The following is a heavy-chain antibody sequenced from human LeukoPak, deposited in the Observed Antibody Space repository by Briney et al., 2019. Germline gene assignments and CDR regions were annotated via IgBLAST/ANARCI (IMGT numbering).Heavy chain of an antibody. D-gene: IGHD1-26*01. CDR3: ATYWELLGNLAFDY. Sequence: ASVKVSCKVSGYTFTDYYMHWVQQAPGKGLEWMGLVDPEDGETIYAEKFQGRVTITADTSTDTAYMELSSLRSEDTAVYYCATYWELLGNLAFDYWGQGTLVTVS. CDR2: VDPEDGET. J-gene: IGHJ4*02. V-gene: IGHV1-69-2*01. CDR1: GYTFTDYY.